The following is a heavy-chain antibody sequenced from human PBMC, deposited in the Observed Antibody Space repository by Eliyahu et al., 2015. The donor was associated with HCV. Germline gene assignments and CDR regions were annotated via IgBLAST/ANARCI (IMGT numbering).Heavy chain of an antibody. CDR3: ARKRWLQLRGLSYYYYGMDV. Sequence: QVQLVQSGAEVKKPGSSVKVSCKASGGTFSSYAISWVRQAPGQGLEWMGGIIPIFGTANYAQKXQGRVTITADESTSTAYMELSSLRSEDTAVYYCARKRWLQLRGLSYYYYGMDVWGQGTTVTVSS. CDR1: GGTFSSYA. CDR2: IIPIFGTA. V-gene: IGHV1-69*01. D-gene: IGHD5-24*01. J-gene: IGHJ6*02.